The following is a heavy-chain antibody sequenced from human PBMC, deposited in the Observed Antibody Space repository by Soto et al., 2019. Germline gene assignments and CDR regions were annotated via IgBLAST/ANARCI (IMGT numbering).Heavy chain of an antibody. CDR2: IYWNDDK. CDR3: AYRVGSRGSFDY. CDR1: GFSLTTSGVS. Sequence: QITLNESGPTLVKPTQTLTLTCTFSGFSLTTSGVSVGWIRQPPGKALEWLASIYWNDDKRYSPSLKSRLTLTKDNSKKQVVLTMTNMDPVDTATYYCAYRVGSRGSFDYWGQGTLVTVSS. V-gene: IGHV2-5*01. D-gene: IGHD6-25*01. J-gene: IGHJ4*02.